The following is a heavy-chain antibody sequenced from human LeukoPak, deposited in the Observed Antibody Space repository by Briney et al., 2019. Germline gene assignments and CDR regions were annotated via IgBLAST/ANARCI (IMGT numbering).Heavy chain of an antibody. D-gene: IGHD2-2*02. Sequence: ASVKVSCKASGYIFIGNYMHWVRQAPGQGLEWMGRINPNSGDTNYAQKFQGRVTITRNTSISTAYMELSSLRSEDTAVYYCARGYQLLYFYYYYYMDVWGKGTTVTVSS. V-gene: IGHV1-2*06. CDR2: INPNSGDT. CDR1: GYIFIGNY. CDR3: ARGYQLLYFYYYYYMDV. J-gene: IGHJ6*03.